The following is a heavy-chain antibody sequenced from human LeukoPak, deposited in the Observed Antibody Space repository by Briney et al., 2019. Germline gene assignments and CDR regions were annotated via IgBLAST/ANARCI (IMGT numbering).Heavy chain of an antibody. CDR1: GLSISSGGYF. D-gene: IGHD2-2*01. J-gene: IGHJ5*02. V-gene: IGHV4-30-2*01. CDR2: IYHSGST. CDR3: ARDGERSSTSSNWFDP. Sequence: PSETLSLTCTVSGLSISSGGYFWSWIRQPPGKGLEWIVYIYHSGSTYYNPSLKSRVTISVDRSKNQFSLKLSSVTAADTAVYYCARDGERSSTSSNWFDPWGQGTLVTVSS.